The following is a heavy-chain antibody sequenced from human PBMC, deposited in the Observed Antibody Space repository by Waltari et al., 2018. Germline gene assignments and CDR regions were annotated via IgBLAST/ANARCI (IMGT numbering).Heavy chain of an antibody. CDR3: AKDSGSAWPPNSFEY. D-gene: IGHD6-19*01. V-gene: IGHV3-7*04. J-gene: IGHJ4*02. CDR1: GFPFRGYW. CDR2: IKPDGSEK. Sequence: EVQLVESGGGPVQPGGSLRLSCAASGFPFRGYWMRWVRQTPGTGREWLANIKPDGSEKNYVDSMKGRFTISRDNANNSLFLQMNSLRVDDTGVYYCAKDSGSAWPPNSFEYWGQGILVTVSS.